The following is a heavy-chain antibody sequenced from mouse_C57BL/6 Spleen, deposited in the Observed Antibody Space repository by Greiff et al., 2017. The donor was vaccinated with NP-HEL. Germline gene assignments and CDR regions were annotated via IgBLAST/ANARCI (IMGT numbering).Heavy chain of an antibody. CDR3: AIRHQGYFDV. J-gene: IGHJ1*03. D-gene: IGHD3-2*01. CDR1: GYTFTSYW. CDR2: IDPSDSYT. Sequence: QVQLQQPGAELVMPGASVKLSCKASGYTFTSYWMHWVKQRPGQGLEWIGEIDPSDSYTNYNQKFKGKSTLTVDKSSSTAYMQLSSLTSEDSAVYYCAIRHQGYFDVWGTGTTVTVSS. V-gene: IGHV1-69*01.